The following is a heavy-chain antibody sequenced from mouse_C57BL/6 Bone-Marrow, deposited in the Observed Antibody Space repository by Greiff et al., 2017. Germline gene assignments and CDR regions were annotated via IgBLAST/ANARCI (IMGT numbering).Heavy chain of an antibody. Sequence: QVQLKESGAELARPGASVKLSCKASGYTFTSYGISWVKQRTGQGLEWIGEIYPRSGNTYYNEKFKGKATLTADTSSSTAYMELHSLTSEDSAVYFCARAGYYGSSPYAMDYWGQGTSVTVSS. D-gene: IGHD1-1*01. CDR1: GYTFTSYG. V-gene: IGHV1-81*01. CDR3: ARAGYYGSSPYAMDY. CDR2: IYPRSGNT. J-gene: IGHJ4*01.